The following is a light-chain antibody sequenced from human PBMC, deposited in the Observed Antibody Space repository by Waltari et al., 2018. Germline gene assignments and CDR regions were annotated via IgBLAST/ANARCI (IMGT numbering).Light chain of an antibody. J-gene: IGLJ1*01. CDR1: SIDIGSSNY. CDR2: EVT. CDR3: CSYTIRDTYV. V-gene: IGLV2-14*01. Sequence: QSALTPPASVSGSPGQSTTISCTGTSIDIGSSNYASWYQQHPGKAPKLMIYEVTKRPSGVSDRFSGSKSGNTASLTISGLQSEDEADYYCCSYTIRDTYVFGTGTKVTVL.